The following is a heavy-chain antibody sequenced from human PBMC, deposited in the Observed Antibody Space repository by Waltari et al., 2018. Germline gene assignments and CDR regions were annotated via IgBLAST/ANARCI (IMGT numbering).Heavy chain of an antibody. CDR1: GFSLSTSGVG. J-gene: IGHJ4*02. CDR2: IYWNDDK. CDR3: AHRLDYYGSGSYAY. D-gene: IGHD3-10*01. Sequence: QITLKESGPTLVKPTQTLTLTCTFSGFSLSTSGVGVGWIRQPPGKALEWLALIYWNDDKRYSPSLKSRLTITKDTSKNQVVLTMTNMDPVDTATYYCAHRLDYYGSGSYAYWGQGTLVTVSS. V-gene: IGHV2-5*01.